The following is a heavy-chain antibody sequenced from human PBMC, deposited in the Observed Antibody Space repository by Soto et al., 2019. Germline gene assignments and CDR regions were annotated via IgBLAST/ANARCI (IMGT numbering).Heavy chain of an antibody. CDR1: GYTFTSYY. D-gene: IGHD3-22*01. CDR2: INPSGGST. J-gene: IGHJ6*02. Sequence: GASVKVSCKASGYTFTSYYMHWVRQAPGQGLEWMGIINPSGGSTSYAQKFQGRVTMTRDTSTSTVYMELSSLRSEATAVYYCARSLITMIVVVTGGMDVWGQGTTVTVSS. V-gene: IGHV1-46*01. CDR3: ARSLITMIVVVTGGMDV.